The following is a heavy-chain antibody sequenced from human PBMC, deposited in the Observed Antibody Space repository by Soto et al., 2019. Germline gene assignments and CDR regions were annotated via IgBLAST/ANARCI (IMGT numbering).Heavy chain of an antibody. CDR3: AISRYCSXGDCTTQSLYYFDY. CDR1: GYTFTGHH. CDR2: INPNTGGT. Sequence: ASVKVSCKASGYTFTGHHIHWVRQAPGQGLEWVGWINPNTGGTNYAQKFQGRVTMTRDTSISTAYMELSRLRSDDTAVYYCAISRYCSXGDCTTQSLYYFDYWGQGTVVTVSS. V-gene: IGHV1-2*02. J-gene: IGHJ4*02. D-gene: IGHD2-15*01.